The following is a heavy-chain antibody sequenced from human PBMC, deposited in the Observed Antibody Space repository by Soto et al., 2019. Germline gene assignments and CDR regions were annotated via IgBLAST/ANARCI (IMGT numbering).Heavy chain of an antibody. D-gene: IGHD4-17*01. CDR1: GGSFSGYY. Sequence: SSETLSLTCAVYGGSFSGYYWSWIRQPPGKGLEWIGEINHSGSTNYNPSLKSRVTISVDTSKNQFSLKLSSVTAADTAVCYCARGRNYGVFDYWGQGTLVTVS. CDR2: INHSGST. CDR3: ARGRNYGVFDY. J-gene: IGHJ4*02. V-gene: IGHV4-34*01.